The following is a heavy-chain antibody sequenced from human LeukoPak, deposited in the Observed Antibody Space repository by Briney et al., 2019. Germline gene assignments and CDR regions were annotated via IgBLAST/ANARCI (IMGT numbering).Heavy chain of an antibody. CDR3: ARVVVRNWFDP. CDR1: GGSISSYY. D-gene: IGHD6-6*01. J-gene: IGHJ5*02. CDR2: IYYSGST. Sequence: SETLSLTCTVSGGSISSYYWSWIRQPPGKGLEWIGYIYYSGSTNYNPSLKSRVTISVGTSKNQFSLKLSSVTAADTAVYYCARVVVRNWFDPWGQGTLVTVSS. V-gene: IGHV4-59*01.